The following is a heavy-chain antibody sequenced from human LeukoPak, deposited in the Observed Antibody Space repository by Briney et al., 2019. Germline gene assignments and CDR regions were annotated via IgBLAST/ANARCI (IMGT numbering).Heavy chain of an antibody. J-gene: IGHJ4*02. D-gene: IGHD4-23*01. CDR2: VKEDGRVK. V-gene: IGHV3-7*01. Sequence: PGGSLRLSCAASGFTFSNYLMNWVRQAPEKGLEGVAHVKEDGRVKQYMDSMKGRFTISRDNAKNSLYLQMNSLRVEDTAVYYCARDRDDGGFEYWGQGTLVTVSS. CDR1: GFTFSNYL. CDR3: ARDRDDGGFEY.